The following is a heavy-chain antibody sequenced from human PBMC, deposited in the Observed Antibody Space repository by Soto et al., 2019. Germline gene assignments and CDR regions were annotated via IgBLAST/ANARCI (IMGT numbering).Heavy chain of an antibody. CDR2: VYYSGAT. CDR3: ARGNDWKSSTFDI. CDR1: GGSLTDHY. J-gene: IGHJ3*02. Sequence: QVQLQESGPGLVKPSETLSLTCTVAGGSLTDHYWKWFRQSPGRGLQWIGYVYYSGATSYNPSLTSRFTMTVDTSKNQFYLKLRSVTAADTAVYFCARGNDWKSSTFDIWGQGTMVSVSS. V-gene: IGHV4-59*11. D-gene: IGHD2-21*01.